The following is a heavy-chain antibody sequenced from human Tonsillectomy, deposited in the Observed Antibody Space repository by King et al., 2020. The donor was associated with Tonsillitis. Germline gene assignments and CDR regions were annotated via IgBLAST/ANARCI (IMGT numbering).Heavy chain of an antibody. D-gene: IGHD1/OR15-1a*01. CDR1: GFTFSNYW. V-gene: IGHV3-74*01. CDR2: INSYGTTA. Sequence: VQLVESGGGLVQPGGSLRLSCAASGFTFSNYWMHWVRQAPGKGLVWVSRINSYGTTASYADSVRGRFTIFRDNAKNTLHLQMNSLRVEDTGVYYCAKGTQNIPIDPWGQGTLVTVSS. CDR3: AKGTQNIPIDP. J-gene: IGHJ5*02.